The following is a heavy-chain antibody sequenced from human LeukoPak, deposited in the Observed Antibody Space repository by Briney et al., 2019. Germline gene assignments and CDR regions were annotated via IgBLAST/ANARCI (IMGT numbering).Heavy chain of an antibody. CDR1: GGTFSSYA. CDR2: IIPIFGTA. J-gene: IGHJ6*03. CDR3: ARGDPKLREPEEYYMDV. V-gene: IGHV1-69*01. Sequence: VASVKVSCKASGGTFSSYAISWVRQAPGQGLEWMGGIIPIFGTANYAQKFQGRVTITADESTSTAYMELSSLRSEDTAVYYCARGDPKLREPEEYYMDVWGKGTTVTVSS. D-gene: IGHD2-15*01.